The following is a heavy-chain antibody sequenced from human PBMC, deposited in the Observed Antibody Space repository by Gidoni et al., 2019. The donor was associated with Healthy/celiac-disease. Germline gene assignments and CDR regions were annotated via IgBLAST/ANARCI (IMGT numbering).Heavy chain of an antibody. V-gene: IGHV4-34*01. Sequence: QVQLQQWGAGLLKPSETLSLTCAVYGGSFSGYYWSWIRQPPGKGLEWIGEINHSGSTNYNPSLKSRVTISVDTSKNQFSLKLSSVTAADTAVYYCARGRGTYWLSWFDPWGQGTLVTVSS. D-gene: IGHD1-7*01. J-gene: IGHJ5*02. CDR2: INHSGST. CDR3: ARGRGTYWLSWFDP. CDR1: GGSFSGYY.